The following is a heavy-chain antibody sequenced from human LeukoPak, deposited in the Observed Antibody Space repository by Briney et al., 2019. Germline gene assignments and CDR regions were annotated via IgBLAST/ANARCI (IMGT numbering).Heavy chain of an antibody. CDR2: IYTSGST. J-gene: IGHJ6*03. D-gene: IGHD3-22*01. V-gene: IGHV4-61*02. CDR3: ARAGYYYDSSGYYGGDYYYCMDV. CDR1: GDSISSGSKY. Sequence: PSETLSLTCSVAGDSISSGSKYWNWIRQPAGKGLEWIGRIYTSGSTNYNPSLKSRVTISVDTSKNQFSLKLSSVTAADTAVYYCARAGYYYDSSGYYGGDYYYCMDVWGKGTTVTVSS.